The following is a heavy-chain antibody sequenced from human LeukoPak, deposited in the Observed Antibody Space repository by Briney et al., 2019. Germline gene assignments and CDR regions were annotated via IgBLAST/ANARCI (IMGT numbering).Heavy chain of an antibody. J-gene: IGHJ3*02. CDR2: ISGSGGST. D-gene: IGHD3-16*01. Sequence: PGGSLRLSCAASGFTFSSYAMSWVRQAPGEGLEWVSAISGSGGSTYYADSVKGRFTISRDNSKNTLYLQMNSLRAEDTAVYYCANVDYNAFDIWGQGTMVTVSS. CDR1: GFTFSSYA. CDR3: ANVDYNAFDI. V-gene: IGHV3-23*01.